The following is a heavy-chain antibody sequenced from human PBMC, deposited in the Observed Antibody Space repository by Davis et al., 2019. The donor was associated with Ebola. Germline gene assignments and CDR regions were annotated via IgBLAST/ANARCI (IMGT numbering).Heavy chain of an antibody. D-gene: IGHD3-22*01. V-gene: IGHV3-23*01. Sequence: GESLKISCAASGFTFSSYAMSWVRQAPGKGLEWVSAISGSGGSTYYADSVKGRFTISRDNSKNTLYLQMNSLRAEDTAVYYCARAYYYDSSGYGDAFDIWGQGTMVTVSS. J-gene: IGHJ3*02. CDR1: GFTFSSYA. CDR3: ARAYYYDSSGYGDAFDI. CDR2: ISGSGGST.